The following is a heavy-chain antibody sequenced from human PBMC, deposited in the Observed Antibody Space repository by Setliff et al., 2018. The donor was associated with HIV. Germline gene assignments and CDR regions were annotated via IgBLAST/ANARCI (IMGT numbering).Heavy chain of an antibody. CDR1: GFTFSNYG. CDR2: IRSDERET. D-gene: IGHD3-16*01. Sequence: GESLKISCAASGFTFSNYGMHWVRQGPGKGLEWVAFIRSDERETYYADSVKGRFSISRDRSRNTVSLQMSSLRVEDTAMYYCGNKGGQVWGPGTQVTVSS. CDR3: GNKGGQV. J-gene: IGHJ1*01. V-gene: IGHV3-30*02.